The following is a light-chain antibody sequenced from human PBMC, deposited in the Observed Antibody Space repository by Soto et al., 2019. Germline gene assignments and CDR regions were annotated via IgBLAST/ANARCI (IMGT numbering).Light chain of an antibody. CDR3: QQSYSTPTWT. CDR1: QSISRY. CDR2: SAS. J-gene: IGKJ1*01. Sequence: DIQMTQSPSSLSASIGDKVTITCRASQSISRYLNWYQQKPGKAPKLLIYSASSLHSGGPSRFRGSGSGTDFTLTISGLQPEDFATYYCQQSYSTPTWTFGQGTTVEIK. V-gene: IGKV1-39*01.